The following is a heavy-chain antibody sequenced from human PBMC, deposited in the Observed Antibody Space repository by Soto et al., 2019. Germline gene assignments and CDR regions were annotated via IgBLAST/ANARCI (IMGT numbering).Heavy chain of an antibody. Sequence: LRLSCAASGFTFSNYAMSWVRQAPGKGLEWVSAISGSGGSTYYADSLMGRFTISRDNSKNTLYLQMNSLRAEDTAVYYCAKPNLYCSSTSCYDYWGQGTLVTVSS. CDR2: ISGSGGST. V-gene: IGHV3-23*01. CDR1: GFTFSNYA. J-gene: IGHJ4*02. CDR3: AKPNLYCSSTSCYDY. D-gene: IGHD2-2*01.